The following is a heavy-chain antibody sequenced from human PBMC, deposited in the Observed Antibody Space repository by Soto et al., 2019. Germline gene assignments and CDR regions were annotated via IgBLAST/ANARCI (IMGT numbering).Heavy chain of an antibody. J-gene: IGHJ6*02. CDR3: ARGGKGGSNFYGLDV. D-gene: IGHD1-26*01. CDR2: FYPGDSDS. V-gene: IGHV5-51*01. CDR1: GYRFTTYW. Sequence: GESLKISCQASGYRFTTYWIGWVRQMPGKGLEWMGIFYPGDSDSTYSPSFQGQVTISGDKSISAAYLQWSSLKASDTAIYYCARGGKGGSNFYGLDVWGQGTTVIVSS.